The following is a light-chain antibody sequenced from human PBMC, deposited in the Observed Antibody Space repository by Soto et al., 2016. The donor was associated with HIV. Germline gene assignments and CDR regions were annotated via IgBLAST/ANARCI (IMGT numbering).Light chain of an antibody. CDR3: QVWDSSTNHVV. CDR2: DDS. J-gene: IGLJ2*01. CDR1: NIGSKS. V-gene: IGLV3-21*03. Sequence: SYELTQSPSVSVAPGKTARIACGGNNIGSKSVHWYQQKPGQAPVLVVYDDSDRPSGIPEQFSGSNSGNSATLTISRVEAGDEADYFCQVWDSSTNHVVFGGGTKLTVL.